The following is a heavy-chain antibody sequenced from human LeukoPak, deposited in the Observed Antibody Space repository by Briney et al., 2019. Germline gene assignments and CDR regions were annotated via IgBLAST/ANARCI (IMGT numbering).Heavy chain of an antibody. D-gene: IGHD4-23*01. CDR2: ISIRRTII. Sequence: GGSLRLSCAASVYTLKSYSMNWVRQAPAKGREADSYISIRRTIIYYAEAVKGRFTISRDSAKTSLYLQINSLRDEDTAVSYWAISHGGTSLAFDYWGQGALVNVSS. CDR1: VYTLKSYS. J-gene: IGHJ4*02. V-gene: IGHV3-48*02. CDR3: AISHGGTSLAFDY.